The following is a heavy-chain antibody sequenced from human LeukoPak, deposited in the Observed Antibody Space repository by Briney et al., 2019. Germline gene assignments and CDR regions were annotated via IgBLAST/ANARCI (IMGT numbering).Heavy chain of an antibody. D-gene: IGHD3-22*01. CDR3: ARGDYYDSSGYYPQFDP. Sequence: GGALRLSCAASGFTFSDYYMSWIRQAPGKGLEWVSYISSSGSTIYYADSVKGRFTISRDNAKNSLYLQMNSLRAEDTAVYYCARGDYYDSSGYYPQFDPWGQGTLVTVSS. CDR2: ISSSGSTI. CDR1: GFTFSDYY. J-gene: IGHJ5*02. V-gene: IGHV3-11*01.